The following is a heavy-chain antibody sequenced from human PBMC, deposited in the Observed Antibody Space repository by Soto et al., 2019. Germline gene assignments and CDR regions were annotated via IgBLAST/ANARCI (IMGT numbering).Heavy chain of an antibody. D-gene: IGHD3-22*01. CDR1: GYSFTSYW. Sequence: PGESLKISCKGSGYSFTSYWIGWVRQMPGKGLEWMGIIYPGDSDTRYSPSFQGQVTISADKSISTAYLQWSSLKASDTAMYYCARNLGPEGRALGYYPDYWGQGTLVTVSS. J-gene: IGHJ4*02. CDR3: ARNLGPEGRALGYYPDY. V-gene: IGHV5-51*01. CDR2: IYPGDSDT.